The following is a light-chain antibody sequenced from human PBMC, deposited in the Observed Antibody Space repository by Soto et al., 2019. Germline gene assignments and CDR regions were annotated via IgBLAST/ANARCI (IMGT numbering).Light chain of an antibody. CDR3: QQYDNSRFT. V-gene: IGKV1-5*01. CDR2: DAS. CDR1: RSISSD. J-gene: IGKJ3*01. Sequence: DIQMTQSPSTLSASVRDRVTITCRASRSISSDLAWYQQKPRRAPKLLISDASSLESGVPSRFSGSGSGTVFTLTISSLQPDDFAVYYCQQYDNSRFTFGPGTKVDIK.